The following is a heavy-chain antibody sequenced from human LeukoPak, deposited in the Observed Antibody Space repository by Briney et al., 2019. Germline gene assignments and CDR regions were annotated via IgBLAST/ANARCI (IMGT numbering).Heavy chain of an antibody. Sequence: GESLKISCKGSDYSFTDYWIAWVRQMPGKGLEWMGIIYPADSDTRYSPSFQGQVTISADKSISTAYLQWSSLKASDTAMYYCARSLRVRGVPFDYWGQGTLVTVSS. CDR1: DYSFTDYW. J-gene: IGHJ4*02. V-gene: IGHV5-51*01. D-gene: IGHD3-10*01. CDR3: ARSLRVRGVPFDY. CDR2: IYPADSDT.